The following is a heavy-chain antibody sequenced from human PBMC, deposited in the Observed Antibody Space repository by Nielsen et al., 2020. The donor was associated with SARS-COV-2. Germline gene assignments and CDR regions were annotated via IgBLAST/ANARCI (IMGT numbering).Heavy chain of an antibody. CDR2: IYYSGST. D-gene: IGHD3-10*01. V-gene: IGHV4-59*08. CDR1: GFTFSSYW. Sequence: ESLKISCAASGFTFSSYWMSWIRQPPGKGLEWIGYIYYSGSTNYNPSLKSRVAISVDTSKNQFSLKLSSVTAADTAVYYCARGFDYWGQGTLVTVSS. J-gene: IGHJ4*02. CDR3: ARGFDY.